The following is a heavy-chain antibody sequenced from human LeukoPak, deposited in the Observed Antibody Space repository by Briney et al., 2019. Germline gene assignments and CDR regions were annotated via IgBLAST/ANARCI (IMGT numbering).Heavy chain of an antibody. Sequence: SETLSLTCTVSGGSISSYYWSWIRQPPGKGLEWIGYIYTSGSTNYNPSLKSRVTISVDTSKNQFSLKLSSVTAADTAVYYCASSLSIAARPGIVGGFDPWGQGTLVTVSS. D-gene: IGHD6-6*01. CDR2: IYTSGST. V-gene: IGHV4-4*09. CDR3: ASSLSIAARPGIVGGFDP. CDR1: GGSISSYY. J-gene: IGHJ5*02.